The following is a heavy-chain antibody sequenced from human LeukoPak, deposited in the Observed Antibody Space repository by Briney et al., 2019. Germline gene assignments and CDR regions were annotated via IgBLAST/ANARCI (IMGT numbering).Heavy chain of an antibody. CDR1: GYTFAAYY. D-gene: IGHD4-17*01. Sequence: ASVKVSCKASGYTFAAYYMHWVRQAPGQGLEWMGWINHNSGGTNYAQRFQGRVTMTRDTSISTAYMELSRLRSDDTAVYYCRTDRYGDYGDYIDYWGQGTLVTVSS. CDR3: RTDRYGDYGDYIDY. V-gene: IGHV1-2*02. CDR2: INHNSGGT. J-gene: IGHJ4*02.